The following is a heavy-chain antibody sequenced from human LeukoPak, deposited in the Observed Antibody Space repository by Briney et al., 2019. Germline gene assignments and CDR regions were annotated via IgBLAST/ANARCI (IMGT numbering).Heavy chain of an antibody. CDR2: TNHSGST. Sequence: PSETLSLTCTVSDDSITIYYWSWIRQPPGKGLEWIGETNHSGSTNYNPSLKSRVTISVDTSKNQFSLKLSSVTAADTAVYYCASGYTSTWYLVLAYWGQGTLVTVSS. CDR1: DDSITIYY. D-gene: IGHD6-13*01. J-gene: IGHJ1*01. V-gene: IGHV4-34*01. CDR3: ASGYTSTWYLVLAY.